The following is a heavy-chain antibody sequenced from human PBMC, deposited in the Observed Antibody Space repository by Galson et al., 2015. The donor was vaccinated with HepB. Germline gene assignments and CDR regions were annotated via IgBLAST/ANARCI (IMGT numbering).Heavy chain of an antibody. J-gene: IGHJ4*02. CDR2: ISAYNGNT. D-gene: IGHD6-19*01. CDR3: AREGIAVAGTWGGFDY. CDR1: GSTFTSYG. V-gene: IGHV1-18*01. Sequence: SVTVSCKASGSTFTSYGISWVRQAPGQGLEWMGWISAYNGNTNYAQKLQGRVTMTTDTSTSTAYMELRSLRSDDTAVYYCAREGIAVAGTWGGFDYWGQGTLVTVSS.